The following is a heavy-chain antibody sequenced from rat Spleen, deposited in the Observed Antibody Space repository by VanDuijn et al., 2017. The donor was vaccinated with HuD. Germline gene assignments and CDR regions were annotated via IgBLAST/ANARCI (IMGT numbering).Heavy chain of an antibody. CDR2: ISTSGGST. Sequence: EVQLVESGGGLVQPGRPLKLSCAASGFTFSDYNMAWVRQAPNKGLEWVATISTSGGSTYYRDSVKGRFTISRDDAKSTVYLQMNSRRSEDTATYYCTTQWELYYWGQGVMVTVSS. J-gene: IGHJ2*01. V-gene: IGHV5-7*01. CDR1: GFTFSDYN. CDR3: TTQWELYY. D-gene: IGHD1-7*01.